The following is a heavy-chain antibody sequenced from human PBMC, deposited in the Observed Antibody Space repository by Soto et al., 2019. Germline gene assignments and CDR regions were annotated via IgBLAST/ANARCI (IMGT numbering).Heavy chain of an antibody. CDR3: ARSSGWRQVVGYKYGLDV. CDR2: ISGSGTYT. Sequence: VQLVESGGGLVKPGGSLRLSCAVSGFTVSDHYMTWIRQAPGKGLEWVAYISGSGTYTNYAESVKGLFISSRDIAQNSLWLQINSLRAEDTAVYYCARSSGWRQVVGYKYGLDVWGQGTAVTVSS. J-gene: IGHJ6*02. CDR1: GFTVSDHY. V-gene: IGHV3-11*06. D-gene: IGHD5-18*01.